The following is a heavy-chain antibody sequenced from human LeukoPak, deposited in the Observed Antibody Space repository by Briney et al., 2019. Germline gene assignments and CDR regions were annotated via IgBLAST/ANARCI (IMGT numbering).Heavy chain of an antibody. J-gene: IGHJ4*02. CDR2: IYTSGST. CDR3: ARGGYCGGDCYFYY. CDR1: GASISSASYY. D-gene: IGHD2-21*02. V-gene: IGHV4-61*02. Sequence: SETLSLTCTVSGASISSASYYWSWIRQPAGKGLEWIGRIYTSGSTNYNPSLKSRVTISVDTSKNQFSLKLSSVTAADTAVYYCARGGYCGGDCYFYYWGQGTLVTVSS.